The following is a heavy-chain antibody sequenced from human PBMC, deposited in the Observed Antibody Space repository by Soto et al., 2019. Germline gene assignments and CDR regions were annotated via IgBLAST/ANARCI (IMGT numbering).Heavy chain of an antibody. V-gene: IGHV3-30*18. CDR1: GFTFSSYG. D-gene: IGHD3-10*01. J-gene: IGHJ5*02. CDR3: AKEGSGSGIES. CDR2: ISYDGSNE. Sequence: ESGGGVVQPGRSLRLSCAASGFTFSSYGMHWVRQAPGKGLEWVAGISYDGSNEYYPDSVKGRFTISRDNSKNTLYLQMNSLRAEDTAVFYCAKEGSGSGIESWGQGALVTVSS.